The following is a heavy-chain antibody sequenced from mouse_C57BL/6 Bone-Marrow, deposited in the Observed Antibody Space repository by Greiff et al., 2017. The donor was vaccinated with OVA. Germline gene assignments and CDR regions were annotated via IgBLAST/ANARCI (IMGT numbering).Heavy chain of an antibody. Sequence: EVQLVESGGDLVKPGGSLKLSCAASGFTFSSYGMSWVRQTPDKRLEWVATISSGGSYTYYPDSVKGRFTISRDNAKNTLYLQRSRLKSEDTAMYYCARQGFLLRRHYAMDYWGQGTSVTVSS. CDR2: ISSGGSYT. D-gene: IGHD1-1*01. CDR1: GFTFSSYG. V-gene: IGHV5-6*01. CDR3: ARQGFLLRRHYAMDY. J-gene: IGHJ4*01.